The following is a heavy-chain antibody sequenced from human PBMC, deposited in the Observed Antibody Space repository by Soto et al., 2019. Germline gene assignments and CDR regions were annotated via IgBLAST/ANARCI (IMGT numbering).Heavy chain of an antibody. V-gene: IGHV3-23*01. CDR1: GFTFNNYA. CDR2: ISGSGGST. D-gene: IGHD4-17*01. CDR3: VKVLLNGDHVFALDF. J-gene: IGHJ6*02. Sequence: EERLLESGGGLVQRGGSLRLTYAASGFTFNNYAMSWVRQAPGKGLEWVSGISGSGGSTYYSVKGRFTISRDNSKNALYLEMNSLRAEDTAIYYCVKVLLNGDHVFALDFWGQGTAVTVSS.